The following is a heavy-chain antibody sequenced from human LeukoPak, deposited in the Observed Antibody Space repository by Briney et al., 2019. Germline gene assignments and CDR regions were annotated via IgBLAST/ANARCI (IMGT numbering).Heavy chain of an antibody. CDR1: GITLSNYG. CDR2: ISGSGGGT. V-gene: IGHV3-23*01. CDR3: AKRGVVIRVILVGFHKEAYYFDS. Sequence: GGSLRLSCAVSGITLSNYGMSWVRQAPGKGLEWFAGISGSGGGTYYADSVKGRFTISRDNPKNTLYLQMYSLRAEDTAVYFCAKRGVVIRVILVGFHKEAYYFDSWGQGALVTVSS. D-gene: IGHD3-22*01. J-gene: IGHJ4*02.